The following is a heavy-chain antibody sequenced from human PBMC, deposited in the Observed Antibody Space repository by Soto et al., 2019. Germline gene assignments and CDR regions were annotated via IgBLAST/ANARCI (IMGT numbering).Heavy chain of an antibody. CDR3: ARLGMELGGEDY. Sequence: PGESLKISCKGSEYSFSTYWIAWVRQMPRKGLEWMGIIYPGDSDTRYSPSFQGQVTISGXXXXXTXHXQXXXLKAXDTAMYYCARLGMELGGEDYWGQGTLVTVSS. J-gene: IGHJ4*02. CDR2: IYPGDSDT. CDR1: EYSFSTYW. D-gene: IGHD1-7*01. V-gene: IGHV5-51*01.